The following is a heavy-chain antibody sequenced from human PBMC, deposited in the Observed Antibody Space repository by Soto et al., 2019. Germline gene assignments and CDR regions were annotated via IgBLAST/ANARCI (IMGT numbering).Heavy chain of an antibody. J-gene: IGHJ2*01. V-gene: IGHV4-39*01. CDR1: GGSISSSDYY. Sequence: SETLSLTCTVSGGSISSSDYYWGWVRQPPGKGLEWIGSISFGVTTYYNPSLKSRLTISIDTSTNQFSLQLSSVTAADTAVYYCATSSVSRLLNHWYFDLWGRGTLVTVSS. D-gene: IGHD6-6*01. CDR3: ATSSVSRLLNHWYFDL. CDR2: ISFGVTT.